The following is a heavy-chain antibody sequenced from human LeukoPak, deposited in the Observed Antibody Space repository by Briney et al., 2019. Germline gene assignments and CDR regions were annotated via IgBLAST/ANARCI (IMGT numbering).Heavy chain of an antibody. J-gene: IGHJ4*02. Sequence: GGSLRPSCAGSGFTFSSYAMSWVRQAPGQGLEWVSVISDSGDYTSYADSVRGRFTISRDNSRNTLYLQMISLRPEDTAVYYCAKDTSIGKYCTNGVCSPFEYWGQGTLVTVSS. CDR2: ISDSGDYT. CDR1: GFTFSSYA. V-gene: IGHV3-23*01. D-gene: IGHD2-8*01. CDR3: AKDTSIGKYCTNGVCSPFEY.